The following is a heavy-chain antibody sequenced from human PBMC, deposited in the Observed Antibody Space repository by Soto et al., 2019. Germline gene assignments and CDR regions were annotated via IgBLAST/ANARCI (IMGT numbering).Heavy chain of an antibody. D-gene: IGHD3-3*01. CDR3: ARDMGSDDFWGAYPHPYGLDV. CDR1: GGSISSGGYS. J-gene: IGHJ6*02. Sequence: QLQLQESGSGLVKPSQTLSLTCAVSGGSISSGGYSWSWIRQPPGKGLEWLGYISHSGSTYYNPSLKSRVIITVDRSKNQFSLKRSSVTAADTAVYYCARDMGSDDFWGAYPHPYGLDVWGQGTTVTVSS. V-gene: IGHV4-30-2*01. CDR2: ISHSGST.